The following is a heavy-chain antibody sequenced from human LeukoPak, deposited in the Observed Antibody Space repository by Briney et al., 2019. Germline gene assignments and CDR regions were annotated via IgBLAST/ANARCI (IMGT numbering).Heavy chain of an antibody. V-gene: IGHV4-34*01. Sequence: SETLSLTCAVYGESFSEYYWSWIRQPPGKGLEWIGQINHSGGTNYHPSLKTRVTISLDTSKNQVSLKLRSVTAVDTAVYYCAFEGPVSGYAFDPWGQGALVAVSS. CDR1: GESFSEYY. CDR2: INHSGGT. J-gene: IGHJ5*02. CDR3: AFEGPVSGYAFDP. D-gene: IGHD5-12*01.